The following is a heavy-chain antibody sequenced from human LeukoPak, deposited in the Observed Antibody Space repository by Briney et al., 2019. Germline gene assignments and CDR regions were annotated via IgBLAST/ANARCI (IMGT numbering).Heavy chain of an antibody. D-gene: IGHD1-1*01. Sequence: ASVKVSCKASGGTFSSYTISWVRQAPGQGLEWMGRIIPILGIANYAQKFQGRVTITTDKSTSTAYMELSSLRSEDTAVYYCARDVQLERRYYYYGMDVWGQGTTVTVSS. V-gene: IGHV1-69*02. J-gene: IGHJ6*02. CDR3: ARDVQLERRYYYYGMDV. CDR1: GGTFSSYT. CDR2: IIPILGIA.